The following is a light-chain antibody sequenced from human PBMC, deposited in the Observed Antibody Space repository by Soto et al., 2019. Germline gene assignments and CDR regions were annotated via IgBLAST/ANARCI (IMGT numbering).Light chain of an antibody. Sequence: DIHMTQSPSSLSASVGDRVTITCRPSQSISSYLNWYQQKPGKAPKLLIYAASSLQSGVPSRFSGSGSGTDFTLTISSLQPEDFATYYCQQSYSTRFTFGPGTKVAIK. V-gene: IGKV1-39*01. CDR1: QSISSY. CDR3: QQSYSTRFT. CDR2: AAS. J-gene: IGKJ3*01.